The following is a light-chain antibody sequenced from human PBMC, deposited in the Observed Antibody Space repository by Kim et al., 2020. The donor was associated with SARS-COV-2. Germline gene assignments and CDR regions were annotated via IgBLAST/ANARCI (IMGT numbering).Light chain of an antibody. Sequence: SSELTQDPAVSVTLGQTVRITCQGDSLRRYYASWYQQKPGQAPILAFYSFDTRPSGIPDRFSGSTSGNTASLTITGAQAEDEADYYCNSRAGNGDQFVFG. J-gene: IGLJ1*01. CDR1: SLRRYY. CDR3: NSRAGNGDQFV. CDR2: SFD. V-gene: IGLV3-19*01.